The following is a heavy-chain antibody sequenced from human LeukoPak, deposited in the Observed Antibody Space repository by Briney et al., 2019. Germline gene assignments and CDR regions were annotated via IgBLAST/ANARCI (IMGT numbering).Heavy chain of an antibody. CDR3: ARGGEDIVATIMQNNWFDP. J-gene: IGHJ5*02. V-gene: IGHV4-59*01. CDR2: IYYSGST. Sequence: SETLSLTCAVYGGSFSGYYWSWIRQPPGKGLEWIGYIYYSGSTNYNPSLKSRVTISVDTSKNQFSLKLSSVTAADTAVYYCARGGEDIVATIMQNNWFDPWGQGTLVTVSS. D-gene: IGHD5-12*01. CDR1: GGSFSGYY.